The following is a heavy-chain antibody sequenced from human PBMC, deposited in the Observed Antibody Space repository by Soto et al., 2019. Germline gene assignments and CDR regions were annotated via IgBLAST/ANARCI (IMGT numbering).Heavy chain of an antibody. J-gene: IGHJ3*02. Sequence: QVQLVQSGAEVKKPGSSVKVSCKASGGTFSSYAISWVRQAPGQGLEWMGGIIPIFGTANYAQKFQGRVTITADESTSTASMELSSMRSEDTAMYYCARALLFYDITASYYAFDIWGQGTMVTVSS. CDR2: IIPIFGTA. V-gene: IGHV1-69*01. CDR3: ARALLFYDITASYYAFDI. D-gene: IGHD3-22*01. CDR1: GGTFSSYA.